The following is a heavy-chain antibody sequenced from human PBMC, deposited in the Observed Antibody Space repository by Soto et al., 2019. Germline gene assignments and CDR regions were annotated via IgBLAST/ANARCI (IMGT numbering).Heavy chain of an antibody. V-gene: IGHV3-23*01. J-gene: IGHJ4*02. CDR3: ATTAILEWLPYYFDY. CDR1: GFTFSSYA. Sequence: GGSLRLSCAASGFTFSSYAMSWVRQAPGKGLEWVSAISGSGGSTYYADSVKGRFTISRDNSKNTLYLQMNSLRAEDKAVYYCATTAILEWLPYYFDYWGQGTLVTVSS. D-gene: IGHD3-3*02. CDR2: ISGSGGST.